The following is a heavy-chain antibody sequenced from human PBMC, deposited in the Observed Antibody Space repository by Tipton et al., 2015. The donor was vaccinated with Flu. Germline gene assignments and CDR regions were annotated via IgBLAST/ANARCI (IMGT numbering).Heavy chain of an antibody. V-gene: IGHV4-61*02. CDR3: ARVNYYHSGSYLDN. CDR1: GGSISTGSYY. CDR2: IYPSGTA. Sequence: TLSLTCTVSGGSISTGSYYWTWIRQPAGKGLEWIGRIYPSGTANYNPSPKSRVAISVDTSKNQLSLSLTSVTAADTAVYYCARVNYYHSGSYLDNWGQGTLVSVSS. D-gene: IGHD3-10*01. J-gene: IGHJ4*02.